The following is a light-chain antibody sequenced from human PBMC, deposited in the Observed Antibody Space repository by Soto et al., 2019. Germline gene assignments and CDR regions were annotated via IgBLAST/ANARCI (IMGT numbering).Light chain of an antibody. Sequence: QSALTQPASVSGSPGQSITISCTGTSSDVGGYNYVSWYQQHPGKAPKLMIYEVSSRPSGVSNRFSGSRSGNTASLTSSGLQAVDEADDYCSSYTSSSTLVFGGGTKLTVL. CDR1: SSDVGGYNY. CDR2: EVS. J-gene: IGLJ3*02. CDR3: SSYTSSSTLV. V-gene: IGLV2-14*01.